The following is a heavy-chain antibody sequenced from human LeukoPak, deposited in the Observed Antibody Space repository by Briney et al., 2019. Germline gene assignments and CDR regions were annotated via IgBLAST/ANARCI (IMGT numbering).Heavy chain of an antibody. D-gene: IGHD6-19*01. CDR1: GFTFSDYY. Sequence: GGSLRLSCAASGFTFSDYYMSWIRQAPGKGLEWVSYISSSGSTIYYADSVKGRFTISRDNAKNSLYLQMNSLRAEDTAVYYCARESSSGWYRYYYGMDVRGQGTTVTVSS. CDR2: ISSSGSTI. CDR3: ARESSSGWYRYYYGMDV. V-gene: IGHV3-11*01. J-gene: IGHJ6*02.